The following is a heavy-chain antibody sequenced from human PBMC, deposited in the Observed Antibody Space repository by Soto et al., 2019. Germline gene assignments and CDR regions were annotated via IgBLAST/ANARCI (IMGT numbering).Heavy chain of an antibody. D-gene: IGHD2-21*01. J-gene: IGHJ5*02. CDR2: ITATFGAV. V-gene: IGHV1-69*12. CDR3: AIARRTSLLWFYP. Sequence: QVQLVQSGAELKKVGSSVKVSCKGSGGTFSSSAMSWMRQAPGQGREWMGGITATFGAVNYAQKFQGRLTITAYEFTDTAYIELSTLTSGDAAVYYWAIARRTSLLWFYPWCQGTLFIVSS. CDR1: GGTFSSSA.